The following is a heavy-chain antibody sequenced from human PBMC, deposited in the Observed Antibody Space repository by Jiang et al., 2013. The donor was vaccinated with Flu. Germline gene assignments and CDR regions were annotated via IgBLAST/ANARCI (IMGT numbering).Heavy chain of an antibody. CDR2: LYYSGST. V-gene: IGHV4-39*01. CDR3: ARLIGGYSSGWFDY. J-gene: IGHJ4*02. CDR1: GGSISSSSYF. D-gene: IGHD6-19*01. Sequence: SGPGLVKPSETLSLTCTVSGGSISSSSYFWGWIRQPPGKGLEWIGSLYYSGSTYYNPSLKSRVTISVDTSKNQFSLKLSSVTAADTAVYYCARLIGGYSSGWFDYWGQGTLVTVSS.